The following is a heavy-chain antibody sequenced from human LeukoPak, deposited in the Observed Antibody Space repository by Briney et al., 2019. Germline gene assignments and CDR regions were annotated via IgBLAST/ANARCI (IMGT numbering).Heavy chain of an antibody. D-gene: IGHD3-10*01. Sequence: SETPSLTCTVSGVSMSDNYWSWIRQSPREGLEWIGFVHYSGSTKDNPSLRSRVSISVDTSKNQFSLKLSSVTAADTALYYCASVSVIRGISWGQGTLVSVSS. CDR3: ASVSVIRGIS. V-gene: IGHV4-59*01. CDR2: VHYSGST. CDR1: GVSMSDNY. J-gene: IGHJ1*01.